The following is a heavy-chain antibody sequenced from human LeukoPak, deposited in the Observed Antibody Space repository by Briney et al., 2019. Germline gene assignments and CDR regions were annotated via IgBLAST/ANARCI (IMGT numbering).Heavy chain of an antibody. Sequence: ASVKVSCKASGYTFTSYDINWVRQATGQGLEWMGWMNPNSGNTGYAQKFQGRVTMTRDTSTSTVYMELSSLRSEDTAVYYCARDHYNWNDSGSRWFDPWGQGTLVTVSS. D-gene: IGHD1-20*01. J-gene: IGHJ5*02. CDR1: GYTFTSYD. CDR2: MNPNSGNT. V-gene: IGHV1-8*01. CDR3: ARDHYNWNDSGSRWFDP.